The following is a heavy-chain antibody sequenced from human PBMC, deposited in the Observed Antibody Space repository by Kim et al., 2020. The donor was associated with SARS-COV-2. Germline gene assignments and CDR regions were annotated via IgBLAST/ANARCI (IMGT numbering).Heavy chain of an antibody. CDR1: GYTFTSYA. V-gene: IGHV7-4-1*02. CDR2: INTNTGNP. CDR3: ARVLTMVRGVIFTEYYYYGMDV. J-gene: IGHJ6*02. D-gene: IGHD3-10*01. Sequence: ASVKVSCKASGYTFTSYAMNWVRQAPGQGLEWMGWINTNTGNPTYAQGFTGRFVFSLDTSVSTAYLQISSLKAVDTAVYYCARVLTMVRGVIFTEYYYYGMDVWGQGTTVTVSS.